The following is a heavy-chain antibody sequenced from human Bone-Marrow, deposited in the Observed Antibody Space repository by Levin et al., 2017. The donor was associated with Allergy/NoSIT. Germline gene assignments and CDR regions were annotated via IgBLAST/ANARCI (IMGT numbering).Heavy chain of an antibody. Sequence: KISCKASGGTFSSYAISWVRQAPGQGLEWMGGIIPIFGTANYAQKFQGRVTITADKSTSTAYMELSSLRSEDTAVYYCARDGTGTTGFDPWGQGTLVTVSS. V-gene: IGHV1-69*06. CDR3: ARDGTGTTGFDP. CDR1: GGTFSSYA. D-gene: IGHD1-7*01. J-gene: IGHJ5*02. CDR2: IIPIFGTA.